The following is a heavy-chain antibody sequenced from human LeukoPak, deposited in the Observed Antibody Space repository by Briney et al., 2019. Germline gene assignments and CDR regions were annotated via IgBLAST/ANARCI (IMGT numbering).Heavy chain of an antibody. J-gene: IGHJ4*02. CDR2: TYYKSKWYN. CDR1: GDRVSSNSAA. V-gene: IGHV6-1*01. CDR3: ARSVTPLLWFGELLFAGGFDY. D-gene: IGHD3-10*01. Sequence: SQTLSLTCALSGDRVSSNSAAWNWIRQSASRGLEWLGRTYYKSKWYNDYAVSVKSRITINPDTSTNQFSLQLNSVTPEDTAVYYCARSVTPLLWFGELLFAGGFDYWGQGTLVTVSS.